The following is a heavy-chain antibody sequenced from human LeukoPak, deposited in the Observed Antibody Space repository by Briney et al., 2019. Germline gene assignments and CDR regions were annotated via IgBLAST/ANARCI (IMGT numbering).Heavy chain of an antibody. CDR2: INGDGTGI. CDR1: GFSFGTYW. CDR3: AKEGVYSGSSLYYFDF. D-gene: IGHD1-26*01. Sequence: GGSLRLSCAASGFSFGTYWMYWVGQAPGKGLVWVSRINGDGTGISYADSVKGRFTISRDNANNRLYLQMNSLRAEDTAVYYCAKEGVYSGSSLYYFDFWGQGTLVTVSS. V-gene: IGHV3-74*01. J-gene: IGHJ4*02.